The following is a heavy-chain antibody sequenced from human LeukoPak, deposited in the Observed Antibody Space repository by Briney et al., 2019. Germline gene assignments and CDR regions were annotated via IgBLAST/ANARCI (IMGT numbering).Heavy chain of an antibody. V-gene: IGHV1-18*01. CDR1: GGTFSSYA. Sequence: ASVKVSCKASGGTFSSYAISWVRQAPGQGLEWMGWISAYNGNTNYAQKLQGRVTMTTDTSTSTAYMELRSLRSDDTAVYYCASRLDSSGYHFDYWGQGTLVTVSS. CDR2: ISAYNGNT. J-gene: IGHJ4*02. CDR3: ASRLDSSGYHFDY. D-gene: IGHD3-22*01.